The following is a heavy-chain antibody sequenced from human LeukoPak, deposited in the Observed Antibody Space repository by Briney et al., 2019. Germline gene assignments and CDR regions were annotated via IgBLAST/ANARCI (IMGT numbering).Heavy chain of an antibody. CDR1: GFSFRSHA. Sequence: GRSLRLSCAASGFSFRSHAMHWVRQAPGKGLEWVAQIWYDGSNKYYTDSVKGRFTISRDNSESTLYLQMNSLRAEDTAAYYCGRDGQQLAPYTMDVWGQGTTVTVSS. V-gene: IGHV3-33*01. D-gene: IGHD6-13*01. CDR2: IWYDGSNK. J-gene: IGHJ6*02. CDR3: GRDGQQLAPYTMDV.